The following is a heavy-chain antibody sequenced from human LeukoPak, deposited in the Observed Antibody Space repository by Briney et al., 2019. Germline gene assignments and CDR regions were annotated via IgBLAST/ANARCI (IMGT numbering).Heavy chain of an antibody. D-gene: IGHD6-6*01. CDR2: IYSGGST. CDR1: GFTVSSNY. V-gene: IGHV3-53*01. J-gene: IGHJ4*02. Sequence: QAGGSLRLSRAASGFTVSSNYMSWVRQAPGKGLEWVSVIYSGGSTYYADSVKGRFTISRDNSENTLYLQMNSLRAEDTAVYYCARESGDSSSSLGVFDYWGQGTLVTVSS. CDR3: ARESGDSSSSLGVFDY.